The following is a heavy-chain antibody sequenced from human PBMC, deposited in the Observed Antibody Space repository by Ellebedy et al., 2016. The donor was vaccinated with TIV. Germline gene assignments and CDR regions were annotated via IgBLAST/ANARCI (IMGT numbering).Heavy chain of an antibody. CDR2: IYHFGNT. J-gene: IGHJ4*02. Sequence: SETLSLXXTVSGYSISSGYYWGWIRQPPGKGLEWIGCIYHFGNTFYNPSLQSRLTISGDTSKNQSSLNLFSVTAADTAVYYCAREWDNFSESSGYHDYWGQGSLVTVSS. CDR1: GYSISSGYY. D-gene: IGHD3-22*01. V-gene: IGHV4-38-2*02. CDR3: AREWDNFSESSGYHDY.